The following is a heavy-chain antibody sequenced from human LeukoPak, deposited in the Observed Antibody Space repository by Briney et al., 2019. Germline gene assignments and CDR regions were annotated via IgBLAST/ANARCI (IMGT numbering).Heavy chain of an antibody. CDR3: ARGTRMIVFYYFDY. CDR1: GFTFSDYY. D-gene: IGHD3-22*01. Sequence: PGGSLRLSCAASGFTFSDYYMSWIRQAPGKGLEWVSYISSSGSTIYYADSVKGRFTISRDTAKNSLYLQMNSLRAEDTAVYYCARGTRMIVFYYFDYWGQGTLVTVSS. V-gene: IGHV3-11*01. J-gene: IGHJ4*02. CDR2: ISSSGSTI.